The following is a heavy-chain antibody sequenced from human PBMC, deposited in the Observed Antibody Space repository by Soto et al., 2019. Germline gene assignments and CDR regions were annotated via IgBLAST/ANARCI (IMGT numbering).Heavy chain of an antibody. Sequence: QVQLVQSGAEVKKPGSSVKVSCKASGGTLSSYAITWVRQAPGQGLEWMGGIIPIFGTANYAQKFQGRVTITADECTSTAYMELSSLRSEDTAVYYCARDRGPSSGYYPYWFDPWGQGTLVTVSS. V-gene: IGHV1-69*12. CDR1: GGTLSSYA. D-gene: IGHD3-22*01. CDR2: IIPIFGTA. CDR3: ARDRGPSSGYYPYWFDP. J-gene: IGHJ5*02.